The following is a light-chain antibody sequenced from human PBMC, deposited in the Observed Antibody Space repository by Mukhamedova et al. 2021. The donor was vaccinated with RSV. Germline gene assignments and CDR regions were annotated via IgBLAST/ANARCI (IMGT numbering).Light chain of an antibody. J-gene: IGLJ2*01. CDR2: DND. Sequence: LIYDNDKRPSGIPDRFSCSTSGTPATLGITGLQTGDEANYYCATWDTRLSGLVFGGGTQVTVL. V-gene: IGLV1-51*01. CDR3: ATWDTRLSGLV.